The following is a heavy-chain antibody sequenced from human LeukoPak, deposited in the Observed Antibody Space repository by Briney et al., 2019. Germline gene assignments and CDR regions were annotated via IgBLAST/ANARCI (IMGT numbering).Heavy chain of an antibody. CDR2: IYYSGST. J-gene: IGHJ4*02. V-gene: IGHV4-59*08. CDR1: GGSISSYY. CDR3: ARHSIVGQWLVPFDY. Sequence: PSETLSLTCTVSGGSISSYYWSWIRQPPGKGLEWIGYIYYSGSTNYNPPLKSRVTISVDTSKNQFSLKLSSVTAADTAVYYCARHSIVGQWLVPFDYWGQGTLVTVSS. D-gene: IGHD6-19*01.